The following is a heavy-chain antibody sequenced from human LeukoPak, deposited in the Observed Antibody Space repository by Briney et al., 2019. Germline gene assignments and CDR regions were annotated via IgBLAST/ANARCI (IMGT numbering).Heavy chain of an antibody. Sequence: SGTLSLTCAVSGGSISSSNWWSWVRQPPGKGLEWIGEIYHSGSTNYNPSLKSRVTISVDKSKNQFSLKLSSVTAADTAVYYCARVPRSYYYYYYMDVWGKGTTVTVSS. CDR2: IYHSGST. CDR3: ARVPRSYYYYYYMDV. V-gene: IGHV4-4*02. J-gene: IGHJ6*03. CDR1: GGSISSSNW.